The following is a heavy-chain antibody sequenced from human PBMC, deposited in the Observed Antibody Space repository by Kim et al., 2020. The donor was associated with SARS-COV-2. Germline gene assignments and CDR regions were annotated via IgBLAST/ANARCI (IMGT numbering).Heavy chain of an antibody. CDR1: GFTFSNYA. CDR2: ISESGENT. Sequence: GGSLRLSCAASGFTFSNYAMGWVRQAPGKGLEWVSSISESGENTYYEDSVRGRFIISRENSEDTLSLHMNSLRAEDTAVYYCAKCSGYTSWGLCLPF. D-gene: IGHD5-12*01. CDR3: AKCSGYTSWGLCLPF. J-gene: IGHJ3*01. V-gene: IGHV3-23*01.